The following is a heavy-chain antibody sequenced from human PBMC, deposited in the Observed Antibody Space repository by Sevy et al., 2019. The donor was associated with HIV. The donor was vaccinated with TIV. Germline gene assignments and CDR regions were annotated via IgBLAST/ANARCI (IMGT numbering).Heavy chain of an antibody. CDR3: AKGVYGDYVGDYFDY. CDR2: ISWNGDNM. CDR1: GFTFDNYA. Sequence: GGSLRLSCAASGFTFDNYAMHWVRQAPGKGLERVSGISWNGDNMGYADSLKGRFTISRDNAKNSLYLQMNSLRVEDMALYYCAKGVYGDYVGDYFDYWGQGTLVTVSS. J-gene: IGHJ4*02. V-gene: IGHV3-9*03. D-gene: IGHD4-17*01.